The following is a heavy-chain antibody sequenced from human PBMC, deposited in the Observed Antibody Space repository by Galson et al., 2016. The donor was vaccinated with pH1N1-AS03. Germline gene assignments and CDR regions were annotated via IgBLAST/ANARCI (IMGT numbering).Heavy chain of an antibody. J-gene: IGHJ1*01. CDR1: GFTFSIYA. Sequence: SLRLSCAASGFTFSIYAMHWVRQAPGKGLEWVSGVGGVDGSLWYAESVKGRFTVSRDNSKNTLYLQMNSLRVEDTAVYYCGNRWSSSGAVHLGQGTLVTVSS. CDR3: GNRWSSSGAVH. D-gene: IGHD6-25*01. V-gene: IGHV3-23*01. CDR2: VGGVDGSL.